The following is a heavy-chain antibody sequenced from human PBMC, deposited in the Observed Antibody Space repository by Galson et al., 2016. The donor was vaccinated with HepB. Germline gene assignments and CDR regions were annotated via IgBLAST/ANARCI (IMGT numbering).Heavy chain of an antibody. CDR2: IKQDGSGK. V-gene: IGHV3-7*03. J-gene: IGHJ4*02. CDR1: GXXFSSYA. CDR3: MSYRSSWYLGF. Sequence: RLSCAASGXXFSSYAXNWVRQAPGKGLEWVANIKQDGSGKYYVDSVKGRFTISRDNAKNSVYLQMNSLRGDDXAVYYCMSYRSSWYLGFWGQGTLVTVSS. D-gene: IGHD6-13*01.